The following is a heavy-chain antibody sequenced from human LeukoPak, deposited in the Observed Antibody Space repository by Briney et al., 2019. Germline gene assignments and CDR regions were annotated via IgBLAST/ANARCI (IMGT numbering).Heavy chain of an antibody. CDR2: ISSSSSYI. D-gene: IGHD5-18*01. Sequence: GGSLRLSCAASGFTFSSYSMNWVRQAPGKGLEWVSSISSSSSYIYYADSVKGRFTISRDNAKNSLYLQMNSLRAEDTAVYYCARDVGSYGLSYYFDYWGQGTLVTVSS. V-gene: IGHV3-21*01. CDR3: ARDVGSYGLSYYFDY. J-gene: IGHJ4*02. CDR1: GFTFSSYS.